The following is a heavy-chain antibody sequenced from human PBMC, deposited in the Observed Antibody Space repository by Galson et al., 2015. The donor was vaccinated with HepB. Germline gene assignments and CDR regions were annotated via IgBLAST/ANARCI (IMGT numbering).Heavy chain of an antibody. Sequence: TLSLTCTVSGGSISSGGYYWRWIRQHPGKGLEWIGYIYYSGSTYYNPSLKSRVTISVDTSKNQFSLKLSSVTAADTAVYYCASEDSGSYGGYGYWGQGTLVTVSS. CDR3: ASEDSGSYGGYGY. V-gene: IGHV4-31*03. D-gene: IGHD1-26*01. CDR1: GGSISSGGYY. J-gene: IGHJ4*02. CDR2: IYYSGST.